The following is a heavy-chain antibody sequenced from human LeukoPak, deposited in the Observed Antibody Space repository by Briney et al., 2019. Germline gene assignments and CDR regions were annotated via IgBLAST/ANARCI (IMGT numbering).Heavy chain of an antibody. J-gene: IGHJ4*02. V-gene: IGHV1-46*01. D-gene: IGHD3-16*02. CDR3: ARAWSRYDYVWGSYRPDYFDY. CDR2: INPSGGST. CDR1: GYTFTGYY. Sequence: ASVKVSCKASGYTFTGYYMHWVRQAPGQGLEWMGIINPSGGSTSYAQKFQGRVTMTRDTSTSTVYMELSSLRSEDTAVYYCARAWSRYDYVWGSYRPDYFDYWGQGTLVTVSS.